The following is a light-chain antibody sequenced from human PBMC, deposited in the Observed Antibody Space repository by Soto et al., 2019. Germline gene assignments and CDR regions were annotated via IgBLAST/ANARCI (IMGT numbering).Light chain of an antibody. J-gene: IGKJ1*01. V-gene: IGKV3-11*01. CDR1: QGVSSY. Sequence: EIVLTQSPATLSLSPGEGATLSCRASQGVSSYLAWYQQKPGQVPRLLIYDASNRATGIPARFSGSGSGTDFTLIISSLEPEDFAVYYCQQYSNWPVTFGLGTTVEVK. CDR3: QQYSNWPVT. CDR2: DAS.